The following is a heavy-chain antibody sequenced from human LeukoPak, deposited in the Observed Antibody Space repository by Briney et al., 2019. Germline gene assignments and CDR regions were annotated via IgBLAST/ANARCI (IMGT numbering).Heavy chain of an antibody. CDR3: TRDFYASGFYFWFDP. CDR2: ISPSGTT. V-gene: IGHV4-4*07. CDR1: GGYTGSHY. J-gene: IGHJ5*02. Sequence: SETLSLTCTVSGGYTGSHYWSWIRQPAGKGLEWIGRISPSGTTHYNPSLGSRVTMSVDTSKNYFSLRLSSVTAADTAVYYCTRDFYASGFYFWFDPWGQGMLVTVSS. D-gene: IGHD2/OR15-2a*01.